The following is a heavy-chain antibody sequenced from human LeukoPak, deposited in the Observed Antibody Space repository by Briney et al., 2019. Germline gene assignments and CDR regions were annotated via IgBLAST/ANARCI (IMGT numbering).Heavy chain of an antibody. CDR1: GGSISNNIHY. V-gene: IGHV4-39*01. CDR3: ARRLNYYDSSGPWGY. D-gene: IGHD3-22*01. CDR2: IFYGGST. J-gene: IGHJ4*02. Sequence: SETLSLTCTVSGGSISNNIHYWGWIRQPPGKGLEWIGSIFYGGSTYWNPSLKSRVTISADTSKKQFSLKLSSVTATDTAVYYCARRLNYYDSSGPWGYWGQGTLVTVSS.